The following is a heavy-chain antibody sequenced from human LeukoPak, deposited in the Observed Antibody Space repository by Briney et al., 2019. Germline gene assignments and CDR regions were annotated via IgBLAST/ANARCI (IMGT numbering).Heavy chain of an antibody. Sequence: DPSETLSLTCTVSGGSISSYYWSWIRQPAGKGLEWIGRIYTSGSTNYNPSLKSRVTISVDTSKNQFSLKLSSVTAADTAVYYCASTIAAGPKYWYFDLWGRGTLVTVSS. CDR2: IYTSGST. J-gene: IGHJ2*01. CDR1: GGSISSYY. D-gene: IGHD6-13*01. CDR3: ASTIAAGPKYWYFDL. V-gene: IGHV4-4*07.